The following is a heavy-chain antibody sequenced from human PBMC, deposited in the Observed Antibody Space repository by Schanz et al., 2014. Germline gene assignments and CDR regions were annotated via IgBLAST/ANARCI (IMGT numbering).Heavy chain of an antibody. Sequence: QVQLQESGPGLVKPSQTLSLTCTVSGASISSDGYSWGWIRQPPGEGLEWIGYIYSSGSAYYNASLKSRVIISVDTSKNQFSRRLRSVTAADTAVYFCARVRDIACDYWGQGALVIVSS. CDR3: ARVRDIACDY. CDR1: GASISSDGYS. J-gene: IGHJ4*02. V-gene: IGHV4-30-4*07. CDR2: IYSSGSA. D-gene: IGHD5-12*01.